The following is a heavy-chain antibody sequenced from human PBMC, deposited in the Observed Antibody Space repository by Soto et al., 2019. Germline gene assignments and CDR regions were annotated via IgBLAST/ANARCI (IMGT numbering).Heavy chain of an antibody. Sequence: GGSLRLSCAASGFTFSNYGMHWVRQAPGKGLDWVAVISYDGSNKYYADSVKGRFTISRDTSKNTLYLQMNSLRAEDSAVYYCAKDWGYCSSTSCRSTNYYYYMDVWGQGTTVTVSS. J-gene: IGHJ6*03. CDR2: ISYDGSNK. V-gene: IGHV3-30*18. D-gene: IGHD2-2*01. CDR3: AKDWGYCSSTSCRSTNYYYYMDV. CDR1: GFTFSNYG.